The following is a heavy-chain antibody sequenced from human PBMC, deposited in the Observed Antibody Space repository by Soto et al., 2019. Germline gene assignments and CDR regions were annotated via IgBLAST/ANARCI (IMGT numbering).Heavy chain of an antibody. CDR2: ISGSGGST. V-gene: IGHV3-23*01. Sequence: EVQLLESGGGLVQPGGSLRLSCAASGFTFSSYAMSWVRQAPGKGLEWVSAISGSGGSTYYADSVKGRFTISRDNSKNTLYLQMNSLRAEDTAAYYCAKVSYGRRLRCLDYWGQGTLVTVSS. J-gene: IGHJ4*02. CDR1: GFTFSSYA. D-gene: IGHD4-17*01. CDR3: AKVSYGRRLRCLDY.